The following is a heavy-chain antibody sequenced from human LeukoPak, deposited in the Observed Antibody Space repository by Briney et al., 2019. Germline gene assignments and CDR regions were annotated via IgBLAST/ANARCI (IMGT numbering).Heavy chain of an antibody. CDR3: AKDLGLRVWGNYRPPAFDS. V-gene: IGHV1-69*08. CDR2: IIPLFGTT. Sequence: SVKVSCNASDNTFNSYTVSWVRQAPGQGLEWMGRIIPLFGTTTYAQKFQGRVTITADKSTSTAYMELNSLTSEDTAVYYCAKDLGLRVWGNYRPPAFDSWGQGTLVTVSS. D-gene: IGHD3-16*02. J-gene: IGHJ4*02. CDR1: DNTFNSYT.